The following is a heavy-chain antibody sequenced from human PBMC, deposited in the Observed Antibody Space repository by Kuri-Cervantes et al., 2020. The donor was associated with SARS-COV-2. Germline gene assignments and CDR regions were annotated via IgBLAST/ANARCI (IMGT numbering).Heavy chain of an antibody. J-gene: IGHJ3*01. Sequence: LSLTCAASGFTFNAYSMHWVRQAPGKGLEYVSAISSNGETTYYADSVKGRFIISRDNSKNTLFLQMSGLRAEDTAVYFCVTRGGSEAFDVWGQGTMVTVSS. D-gene: IGHD1-1*01. CDR1: GFTFNAYS. CDR3: VTRGGSEAFDV. V-gene: IGHV3-64D*06. CDR2: ISSNGETT.